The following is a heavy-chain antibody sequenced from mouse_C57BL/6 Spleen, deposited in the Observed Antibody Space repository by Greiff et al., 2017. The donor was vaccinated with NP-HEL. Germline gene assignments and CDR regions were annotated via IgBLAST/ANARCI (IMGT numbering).Heavy chain of an antibody. D-gene: IGHD4-1*01. CDR1: GFTFSSYG. J-gene: IGHJ2*01. V-gene: IGHV5-6*02. CDR2: ISSGGSYT. CDR3: ARGTGTRVYFDY. Sequence: EVKVVESGGDLVKPGGSLKLSCAASGFTFSSYGMSWVRQTPDKRLEWVATISSGGSYTYYPDSVKGRFTISRDNAKNTLYLQMSSLKSEDTAMYYCARGTGTRVYFDYWGQGTTLTVSS.